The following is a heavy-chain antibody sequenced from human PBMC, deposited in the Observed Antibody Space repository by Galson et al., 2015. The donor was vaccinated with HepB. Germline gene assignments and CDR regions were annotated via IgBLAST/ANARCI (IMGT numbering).Heavy chain of an antibody. Sequence: PALVKPTQTLTLTCTFSGVSLSTRGGGGCWIRLPPGKALEWLALLYWNDGKGYSPSLESRLTITKDTSKNQVVLTMTKMDPVDTATYYCAHRRSVSDFDYWGQGTLVTVSS. CDR1: GVSLSTRGGG. CDR3: AHRRSVSDFDY. D-gene: IGHD1-26*01. CDR2: LYWNDGK. J-gene: IGHJ4*02. V-gene: IGHV2-5*01.